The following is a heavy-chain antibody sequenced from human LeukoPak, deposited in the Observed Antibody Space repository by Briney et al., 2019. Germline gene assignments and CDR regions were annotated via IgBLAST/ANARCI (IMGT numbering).Heavy chain of an antibody. Sequence: SQTLSLTCAISGDSLPSNRVAWKWITQSPSRGVERVGRTYYRYKRYNDFAVSGKRRITINPDTSKNQVSLQLKFVPPEDTAVYYCARGGGLEDFDYWGRGTLVTVSS. CDR1: GDSLPSNRVA. D-gene: IGHD3-10*01. J-gene: IGHJ4*02. CDR3: ARGGGLEDFDY. CDR2: TYYRYKRYN. V-gene: IGHV6-1*01.